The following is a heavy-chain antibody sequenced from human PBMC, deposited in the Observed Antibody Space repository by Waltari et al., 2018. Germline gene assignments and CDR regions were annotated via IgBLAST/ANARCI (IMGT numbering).Heavy chain of an antibody. D-gene: IGHD5-12*01. CDR3: ARDRGRGLYLDS. CDR2: VHGSGRA. J-gene: IGHJ4*02. Sequence: QLQASGPGLVKPSGTLSLICGVSGDSVSGPYWWSWVRHSPGKGLEWIGQVHGSGRANYSPSFAGRVSVSLDASANQFSLRLTSATAADTAMYYCARDRGRGLYLDSWGPGALVTVSP. CDR1: GDSVSGPYW. V-gene: IGHV4-4*02.